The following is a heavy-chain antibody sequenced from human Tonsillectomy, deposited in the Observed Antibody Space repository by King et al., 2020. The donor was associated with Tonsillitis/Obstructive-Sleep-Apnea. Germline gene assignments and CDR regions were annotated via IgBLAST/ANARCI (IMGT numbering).Heavy chain of an antibody. Sequence: VQLVESGGGVVQPGRSLRLSCAASGFSFSSYGMHWVRQAPGKGLEWVAVIWYDGSNKYYADSVKGRFIISRDNSKNTLYLQMNSLGAEDTAVYYCARDWVALDGSLMWGQGTLVTVSS. CDR1: GFSFSSYG. CDR3: ARDWVALDGSLM. V-gene: IGHV3-33*01. J-gene: IGHJ4*02. D-gene: IGHD2-8*01. CDR2: IWYDGSNK.